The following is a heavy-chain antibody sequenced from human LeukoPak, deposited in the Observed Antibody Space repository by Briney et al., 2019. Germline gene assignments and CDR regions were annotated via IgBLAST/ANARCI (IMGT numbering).Heavy chain of an antibody. Sequence: GGSLRLSCAASGFPFSGYWMYWLRQAPGKGMVWVSRIKPDGSYTSYADFVKGRFTTSRDNAKNTLYLQLSSLRAEDTAVYYCAKILVVVFDYWGQGTLVTVSS. CDR2: IKPDGSYT. CDR3: AKILVVVFDY. V-gene: IGHV3-74*01. CDR1: GFPFSGYW. D-gene: IGHD2-2*01. J-gene: IGHJ4*02.